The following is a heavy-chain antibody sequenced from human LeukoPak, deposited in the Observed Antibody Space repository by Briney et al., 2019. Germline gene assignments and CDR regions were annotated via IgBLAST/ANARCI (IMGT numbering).Heavy chain of an antibody. Sequence: SETLSLTCAVSGGSFSGYYWSWIRQPPGKGLEWIGEINHSGSTNYNPSLKSRVTISVDTSKNQFSLKLSSVTAADTAVYYCARRRYGSGYYYYYYGMDVWGKGTTVTVSS. CDR2: INHSGST. CDR3: ARRRYGSGYYYYYYGMDV. CDR1: GGSFSGYY. J-gene: IGHJ6*04. D-gene: IGHD3-10*01. V-gene: IGHV4-34*01.